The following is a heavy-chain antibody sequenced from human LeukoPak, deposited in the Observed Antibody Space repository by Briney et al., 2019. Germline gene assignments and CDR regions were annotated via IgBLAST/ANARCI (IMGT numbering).Heavy chain of an antibody. CDR3: AKDAAPYYDFWSGYYPHFDY. Sequence: GGSLRLSCAASGFTFDDYAMHWVRHAPGKGLEWVSLISWDGGSTYYADSVKGRFTISRDNSKNSLYLQMNSLRAEDTALYYCAKDAAPYYDFWSGYYPHFDYWGQGTLVTVSS. J-gene: IGHJ4*02. D-gene: IGHD3-3*01. CDR2: ISWDGGST. CDR1: GFTFDDYA. V-gene: IGHV3-43D*03.